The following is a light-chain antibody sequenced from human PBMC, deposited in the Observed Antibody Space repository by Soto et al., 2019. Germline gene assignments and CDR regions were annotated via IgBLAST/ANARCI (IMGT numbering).Light chain of an antibody. V-gene: IGKV3-11*01. CDR2: DTS. CDR1: QSVRSF. Sequence: DIVLTQSPATLSLSPGERATLSCRASQSVRSFLAWYQQKPGQAPRLLIYDTSNRATGIPARFSGSGSGTEFSLTISSLQSEDFAVYYCQQYSNWPPVTFGQGTKVDIK. CDR3: QQYSNWPPVT. J-gene: IGKJ1*01.